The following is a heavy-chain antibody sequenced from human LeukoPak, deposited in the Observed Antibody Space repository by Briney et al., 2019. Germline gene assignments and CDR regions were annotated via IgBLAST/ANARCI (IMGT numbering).Heavy chain of an antibody. CDR3: AKGPSNYYFDS. D-gene: IGHD2-8*01. CDR1: GFTFDDFA. CDR2: ITWNSGSI. V-gene: IGHV3-9*01. J-gene: IGHJ4*02. Sequence: GGSLRHSCAASGFTFDDFASHWVRQAPGKGLEWVAGITWNSGSIDYADSVKGRYTISRDNAKNSLYLQMNSLRPEDTALYYCAKGPSNYYFDSWGQGTLVTVSS.